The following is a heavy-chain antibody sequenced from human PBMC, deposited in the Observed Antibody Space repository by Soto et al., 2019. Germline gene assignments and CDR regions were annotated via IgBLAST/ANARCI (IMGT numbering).Heavy chain of an antibody. CDR3: ARLSVYGSGRPVGSWFDP. CDR2: SIPIFGTA. D-gene: IGHD3-10*01. V-gene: IGHV1-69*13. Sequence: SVKVSCKASGGTFSSYAISWVRQAPGQGLEWMGGSIPIFGTANYGQKFQGRVTITADESTSTAYMELGSLRSEDTAVYYCARLSVYGSGRPVGSWFDPWGQGTLVTVAS. J-gene: IGHJ5*02. CDR1: GGTFSSYA.